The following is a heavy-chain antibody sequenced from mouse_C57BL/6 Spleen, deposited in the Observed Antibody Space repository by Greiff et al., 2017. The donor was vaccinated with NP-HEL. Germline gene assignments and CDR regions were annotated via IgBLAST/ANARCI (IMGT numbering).Heavy chain of an antibody. CDR2: ISSGGDYI. CDR3: TRDCLVDVFYTYFYY. CDR1: GFTFSSYA. D-gene: IGHD1-1*01. Sequence: EVQLVESGEGLVKPGGSLKLSCAASGFTFSSYAMSWVRQTPEKRLEWVAYISSGGDYISYADTVQGRFTISRDNARNTLYLQMSSLKSEDTAMYYTTRDCLVDVFYTYFYYRGQGTPLTLS. V-gene: IGHV5-9-1*02. J-gene: IGHJ2*01.